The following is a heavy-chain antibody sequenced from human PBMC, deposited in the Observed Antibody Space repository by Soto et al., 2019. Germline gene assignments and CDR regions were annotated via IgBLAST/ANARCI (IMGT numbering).Heavy chain of an antibody. CDR3: VKEGVAVGTTEGGAFHI. CDR1: GFTVTTYT. V-gene: IGHV3-30*04. J-gene: IGHJ3*02. Sequence: QVQLVESGGDVVQPGRSLRLSCAASGFTVTTYTMHWVRQAPGKGLDWVAVILSDGKRTSYAASVKGRFTMSRDNSKNTVHLQMNSLRAEDTAIYYCVKEGVAVGTTEGGAFHIWGQGTLITVSS. CDR2: ILSDGKRT. D-gene: IGHD1-7*01.